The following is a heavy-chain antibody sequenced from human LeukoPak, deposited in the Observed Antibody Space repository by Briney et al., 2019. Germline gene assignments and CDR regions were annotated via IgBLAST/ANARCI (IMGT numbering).Heavy chain of an antibody. Sequence: PSQTLSLTCAVSGGSISSGGYSWSWIRQPPGKGLEWIGYIYHSGSTYYNPSLKSRVTISVDRSKNQFSLKLSSVTAADTAVYYCARGPYYYDTLRGFDYWGQGTLVTVPS. V-gene: IGHV4-30-2*01. CDR1: GGSISSGGYS. CDR2: IYHSGST. D-gene: IGHD3-22*01. J-gene: IGHJ4*02. CDR3: ARGPYYYDTLRGFDY.